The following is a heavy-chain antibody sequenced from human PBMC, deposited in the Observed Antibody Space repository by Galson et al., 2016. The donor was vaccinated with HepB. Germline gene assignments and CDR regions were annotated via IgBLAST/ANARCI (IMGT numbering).Heavy chain of an antibody. D-gene: IGHD5-24*01. V-gene: IGHV3-48*01. CDR1: GFTFRSYS. J-gene: IGHJ4*02. Sequence: SLRLSCAASGFTFRSYSMNWVRQAPGKGLEWVSYISDGSRAIYYADSVKGRVTISRDNSKNTLYLQMHSLRGEDTAVYYCAKGRWDFDSWGQGTLVTDSS. CDR2: ISDGSRAI. CDR3: AKGRWDFDS.